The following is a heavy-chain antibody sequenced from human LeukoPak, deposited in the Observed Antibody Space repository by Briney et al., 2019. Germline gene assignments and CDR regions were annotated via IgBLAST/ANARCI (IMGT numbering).Heavy chain of an antibody. CDR1: GFTFSSYS. CDR2: ISSSSSYI. V-gene: IGHV3-21*01. J-gene: IGHJ3*02. D-gene: IGHD3-10*01. CDR3: AREGYYYGSGSYPDAFDI. Sequence: GGSLRLSCAASGFTFSSYSMNWVRQAPGKGLEWVSSISSSSSYIYYADSVKGRFTISRDNAKNSLYLQMNSLRAEDTAVYYCAREGYYYGSGSYPDAFDIWGQGTMLTVSS.